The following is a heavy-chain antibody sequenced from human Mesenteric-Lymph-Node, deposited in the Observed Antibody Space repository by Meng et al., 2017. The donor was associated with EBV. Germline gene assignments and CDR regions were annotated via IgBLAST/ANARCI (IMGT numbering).Heavy chain of an antibody. CDR1: ACSTSSSNW. Sequence: HAHFQRPRPGPAKPSRTSSLPCAVAACSTSSSNWWSWVRQPPGKGLEWIGEIYHSGSTNYNPSLKSRVTISVDKSKNQFSLKLSSVTAADTAVYYCARDLSGSRNRPFDYWGQGTLVTVSS. J-gene: IGHJ4*02. V-gene: IGHV4-4*02. CDR3: ARDLSGSRNRPFDY. CDR2: IYHSGST. D-gene: IGHD3-10*01.